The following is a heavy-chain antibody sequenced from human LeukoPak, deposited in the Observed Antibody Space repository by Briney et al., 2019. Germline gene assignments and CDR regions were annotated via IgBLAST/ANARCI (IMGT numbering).Heavy chain of an antibody. D-gene: IGHD4-17*01. V-gene: IGHV4-39*07. CDR2: IYYSGST. Sequence: SETLSLTCTVSGGSISSSRYYWGWIRQPPGKGLEWIGSIYYSGSTYYNPSLKSRVTISVDTSKNQFSLKLSSVTAADTAVYYCARTNYGYYYYYMDVWGKGTTVTVSS. CDR1: GGSISSSRYY. CDR3: ARTNYGYYYYYMDV. J-gene: IGHJ6*03.